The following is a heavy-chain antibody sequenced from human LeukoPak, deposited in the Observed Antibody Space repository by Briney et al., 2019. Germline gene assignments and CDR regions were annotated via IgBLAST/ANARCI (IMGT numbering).Heavy chain of an antibody. CDR1: GGSISSGGYS. CDR3: AKNSGYGVFDP. CDR2: IYHSGGT. J-gene: IGHJ5*02. V-gene: IGHV4-30-2*01. D-gene: IGHD5-12*01. Sequence: SQTLSLTCAVSGGSISSGGYSWSWIRQPPGKGLEWIGYIYHSGGTYYNPSLKSRVTISVDRSKNQFSLKLSSVTAADTAVYYCAKNSGYGVFDPWGQGTLVTVSS.